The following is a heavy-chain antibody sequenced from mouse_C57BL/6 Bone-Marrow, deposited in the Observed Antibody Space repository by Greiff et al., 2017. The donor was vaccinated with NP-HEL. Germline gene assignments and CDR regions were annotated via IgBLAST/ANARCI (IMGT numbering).Heavy chain of an antibody. J-gene: IGHJ3*01. CDR1: GFTFSSYG. CDR2: ISSGGSYT. Sequence: EVQLVESGGDLVKPGGSLKLSCAASGFTFSSYGMSWVRQTPDKRLEWVATISSGGSYTYYPDSVKGRVTISRDNAKKTLYLQMSSLKSEDTAMYYCARPHYYGSSYVLFAYWGQGTLVTVSA. D-gene: IGHD1-1*01. V-gene: IGHV5-6*01. CDR3: ARPHYYGSSYVLFAY.